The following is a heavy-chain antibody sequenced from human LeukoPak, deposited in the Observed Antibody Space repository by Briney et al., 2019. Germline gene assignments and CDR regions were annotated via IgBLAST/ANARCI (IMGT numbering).Heavy chain of an antibody. CDR1: GGPVSGYY. CDR2: ITRYGNT. V-gene: IGHV4-34*01. CDR3: ARLDQLIVDYWYSDL. J-gene: IGHJ2*01. D-gene: IGHD2-21*01. Sequence: PSETLSLTCGVSGGPVSGYYWSWLRQSPGKGLEWIGEITRYGNTNYNPSLKSRVIISKDTSKSQISLTLISLTAADTAVYFCARLDQLIVDYWYSDLWGRGTQVTVSS.